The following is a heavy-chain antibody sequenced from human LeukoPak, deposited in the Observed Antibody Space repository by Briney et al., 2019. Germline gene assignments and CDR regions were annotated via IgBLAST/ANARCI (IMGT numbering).Heavy chain of an antibody. J-gene: IGHJ5*02. D-gene: IGHD3-10*01. V-gene: IGHV1-18*01. CDR2: ISAYNGNT. Sequence: ASVKVSCKASGYTFTSYGISWVRQAPGQGLEWMGWISAYNGNTNYAQKLQGRVTMTTDTSTSTAYMELRSLRSDDTAVYYCARDRGNPREFQAWFDPWGQGTLVTVSS. CDR3: ARDRGNPREFQAWFDP. CDR1: GYTFTSYG.